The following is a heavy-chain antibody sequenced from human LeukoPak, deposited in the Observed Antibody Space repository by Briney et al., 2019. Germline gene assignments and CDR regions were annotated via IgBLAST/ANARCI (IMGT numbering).Heavy chain of an antibody. J-gene: IGHJ4*02. V-gene: IGHV3-11*01. CDR3: AGEGSYNWNTVDY. CDR2: ISSSGSTI. D-gene: IGHD1/OR15-1a*01. CDR1: GFTFSDYY. Sequence: PGGSLRLSCAASGFTFSDYYMSWIRQAPGKGLEWVSYISSSGSTIYYADSVKGRFTISRDNAKNSLYLQMNSLRAEDTAVYYCAGEGSYNWNTVDYWGQGTLVTVSS.